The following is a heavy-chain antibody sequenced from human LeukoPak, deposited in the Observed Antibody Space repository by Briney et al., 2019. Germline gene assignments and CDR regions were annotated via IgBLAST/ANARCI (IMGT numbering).Heavy chain of an antibody. CDR2: IYYSGST. J-gene: IGHJ2*01. CDR3: ARGGIQLWNYWYFDL. D-gene: IGHD5-18*01. V-gene: IGHV4-59*12. CDR1: GGSISSYY. Sequence: PSETLSLTCTVSGGSISSYYWSWIRQPPGKGLEWIGYIYYSGSTYYNPSLKSRVTMSVDTSKNQFSLKLSSVTAADTAVYYCARGGIQLWNYWYFDLWGRGTLVTVSS.